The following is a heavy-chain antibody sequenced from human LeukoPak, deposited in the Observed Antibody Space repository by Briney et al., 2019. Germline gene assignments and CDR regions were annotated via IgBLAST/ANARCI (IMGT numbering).Heavy chain of an antibody. J-gene: IGHJ4*02. Sequence: GGSLRLSRAASGFSLSGYGMHWVRQAPGKGLEWVAFIRYDGSNTYHADSVKGRFTVSRDNSKNTLYLQMNSLRVEDAAVYHCAIQCGGNCGGDHWGQGTLVIVSS. CDR1: GFSLSGYG. CDR3: AIQCGGNCGGDH. V-gene: IGHV3-30*02. CDR2: IRYDGSNT. D-gene: IGHD2-21*02.